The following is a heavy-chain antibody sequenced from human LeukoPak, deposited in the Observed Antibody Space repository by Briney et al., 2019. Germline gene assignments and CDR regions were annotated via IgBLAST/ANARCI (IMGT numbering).Heavy chain of an antibody. CDR3: ARHGGAAAAIDY. V-gene: IGHV4-39*01. D-gene: IGHD6-13*01. CDR2: IYYSGTT. J-gene: IGHJ4*02. Sequence: SETLSLTCTVSGGFVSSSSYFWGWIRQPPGKGLEWIGSIYYSGTTSYNPSLKSRITISVDTSKNQFSLKLSSVTAADTAVYYCARHGGAAAAIDYWGQGTLVTVSS. CDR1: GGFVSSSSYF.